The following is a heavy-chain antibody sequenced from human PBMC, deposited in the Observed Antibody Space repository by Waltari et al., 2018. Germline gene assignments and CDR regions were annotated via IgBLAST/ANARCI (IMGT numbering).Heavy chain of an antibody. J-gene: IGHJ4*02. CDR1: GYSISSGYY. CDR2: IYHSGST. Sequence: QVQLQESGPGLVKPSETLSLTCTVSGYSISSGYYWGWIRQPPGKGLEWIGSIYHSGSTYYNPSLKSRVTISVDTSKNQFSLKLSSVTAADTAVYYCARGGSSGWDDRVDYWGQGTLVTVSS. V-gene: IGHV4-38-2*02. CDR3: ARGGSSGWDDRVDY. D-gene: IGHD6-19*01.